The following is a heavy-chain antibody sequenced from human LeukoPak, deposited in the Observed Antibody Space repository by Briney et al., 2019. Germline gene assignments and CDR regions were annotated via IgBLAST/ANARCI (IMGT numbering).Heavy chain of an antibody. V-gene: IGHV3-23*01. D-gene: IGHD6-13*01. CDR2: VSGSGGRT. Sequence: PGGSLRLSCAVSGFTFSSYAMSWVRQAPGKGLEWVSAVSGSGGRTYYADSVEGRFTISRDNSENTLYLQMNSLRAEDTAIYYCAKSSSSWPYYYYYMDVWGKGTTVIVSS. CDR3: AKSSSSWPYYYYYMDV. CDR1: GFTFSSYA. J-gene: IGHJ6*03.